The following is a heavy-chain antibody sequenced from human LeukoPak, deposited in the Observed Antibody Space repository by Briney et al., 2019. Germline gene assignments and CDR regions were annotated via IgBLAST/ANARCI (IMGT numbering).Heavy chain of an antibody. CDR2: ISWDGGST. D-gene: IGHD6-13*01. CDR3: AKDILGLAAAGTAYYYYYYMDV. V-gene: IGHV3-43*01. CDR1: GFTFDDYT. Sequence: GGSLRLSCAASGFTFDDYTMHWVRQAPGKGVEWVSLISWDGGSTYYADSVKGRFAISRDNSTNSLYLQMNSLRTEDTALYYCAKDILGLAAAGTAYYYYYYMDVWGKGTTVTVSS. J-gene: IGHJ6*03.